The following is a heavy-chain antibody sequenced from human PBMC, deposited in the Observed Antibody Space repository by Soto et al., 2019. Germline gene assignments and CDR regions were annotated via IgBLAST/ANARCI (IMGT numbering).Heavy chain of an antibody. Sequence: QVQLAESGGGVVQPGGSLRLSCAASGFTFSDYGIDWIRQAPGKGLEWVAVISHEGGTQYYADSVRGRITGSRDNSHNIEYLQQDSLRPEDTAVYFCAKEGSPKVSRWDDYWGQGTLVTVAS. CDR3: AKEGSPKVSRWDDY. CDR1: GFTFSDYG. V-gene: IGHV3-30*18. CDR2: ISHEGGTQ. D-gene: IGHD1-26*01. J-gene: IGHJ4*02.